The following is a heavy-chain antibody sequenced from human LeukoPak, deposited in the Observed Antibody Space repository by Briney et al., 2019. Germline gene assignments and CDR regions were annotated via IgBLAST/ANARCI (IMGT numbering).Heavy chain of an antibody. V-gene: IGHV3-30-3*01. Sequence: GRSLRLSCAASGFTFSSYAMHWVRQAPGKGLEWVAVISYDGSNKYYADSVKGRFTISRDNSKNTLYLQMNSLRAEDTAVYYCARGGGLQDYWGQGTLVTVSS. J-gene: IGHJ4*02. CDR2: ISYDGSNK. CDR3: ARGGGLQDY. CDR1: GFTFSSYA. D-gene: IGHD5-24*01.